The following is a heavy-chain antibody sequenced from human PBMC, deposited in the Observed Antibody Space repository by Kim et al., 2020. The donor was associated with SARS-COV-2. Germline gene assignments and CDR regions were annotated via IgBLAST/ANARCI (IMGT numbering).Heavy chain of an antibody. CDR3: VGDRGPYSGYYPYGMDV. V-gene: IGHV3-21*04. CDR1: GFTFSSYS. CDR2: ISSSSSYI. J-gene: IGHJ6*02. D-gene: IGHD3-22*01. Sequence: GGSLRLSCAASGFTFSSYSMNWVRQATGKGLEWVSSISSSSSYIYYADSVKGRVTISRDNAKNSLYLQMNSLRTEDTAVYYCVGDRGPYSGYYPYGMDVWGQGTTVTVSS.